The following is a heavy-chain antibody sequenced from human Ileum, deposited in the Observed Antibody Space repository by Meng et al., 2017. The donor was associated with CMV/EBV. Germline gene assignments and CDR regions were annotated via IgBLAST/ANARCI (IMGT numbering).Heavy chain of an antibody. D-gene: IGHD3-10*01. CDR2: INPNSGAT. CDR3: ARQRDMIRGVPQFDP. V-gene: IGHV1-2*02. CDR1: GYPFTGHY. J-gene: IGHJ5*02. Sequence: SGYPFTGHYMHWVRQAPGQGLEWMGWINPNSGATDYAQKFQGRVTMTRAPSISTAYMELSRLRSDDTAVYYCARQRDMIRGVPQFDPWGQGTLVTVSS.